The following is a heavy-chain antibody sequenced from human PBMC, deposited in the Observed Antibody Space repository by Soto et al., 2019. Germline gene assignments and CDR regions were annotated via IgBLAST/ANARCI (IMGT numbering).Heavy chain of an antibody. CDR1: GGSVSSGNYY. Sequence: SETLSLTCTVSGGSVSSGNYYWSWIRQPPGEGLEWIGYIYYTGSINYNPSLKSRVTISIDTSKNQFSLKLSSVTAADTAVYYCARFNWYFDLWGRGTLVPVSS. CDR2: IYYTGSI. V-gene: IGHV4-61*01. J-gene: IGHJ2*01. CDR3: ARFNWYFDL.